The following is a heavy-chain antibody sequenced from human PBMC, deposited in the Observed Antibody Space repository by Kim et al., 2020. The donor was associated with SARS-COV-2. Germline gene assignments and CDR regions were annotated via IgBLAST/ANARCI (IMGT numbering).Heavy chain of an antibody. J-gene: IGHJ6*02. CDR3: AKYCHGFDCHEGMDV. CDR1: GFTFTNFY. Sequence: GGSLRLSCAASGFTFTNFYMTWVRQTPGKGLEWVSTITGSANERHYADSVKGRFTVSRDNSKNTLSLQMDSLRAEDTAVYYCAKYCHGFDCHEGMDVWGQGATVTVSS. CDR2: ITGSANER. D-gene: IGHD2-21*01. V-gene: IGHV3-23*01.